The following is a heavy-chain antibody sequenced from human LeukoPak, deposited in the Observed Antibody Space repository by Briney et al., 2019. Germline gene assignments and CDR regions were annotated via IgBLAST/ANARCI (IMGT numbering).Heavy chain of an antibody. CDR3: ARDVMGQWLGRFDP. Sequence: SVKVSCKASGGTFSSYAISWVRQAPGQGLEWMGGIIPIFGTANYAQKFQGRVTMTRDTSTSTVYMELSSLRSEDTAVYYCARDVMGQWLGRFDPWGQGTLVTVSS. J-gene: IGHJ5*02. CDR1: GGTFSSYA. V-gene: IGHV1-69*05. D-gene: IGHD6-19*01. CDR2: IIPIFGTA.